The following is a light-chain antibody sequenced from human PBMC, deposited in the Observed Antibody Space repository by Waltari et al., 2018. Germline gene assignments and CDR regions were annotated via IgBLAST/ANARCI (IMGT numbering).Light chain of an antibody. Sequence: DIVMTQSPDSLSVSLGERATINCKSGQNLLYSSNNKNYLAWYQQKPGQPPKLLISWASTRKSGVPDRFSGSWSETDLTLTISNLQAEDVAVYYCQQYYTFPPTFGPGTKVDFK. CDR2: WAS. V-gene: IGKV4-1*01. CDR3: QQYYTFPPT. J-gene: IGKJ3*01. CDR1: QNLLYSSNNKNY.